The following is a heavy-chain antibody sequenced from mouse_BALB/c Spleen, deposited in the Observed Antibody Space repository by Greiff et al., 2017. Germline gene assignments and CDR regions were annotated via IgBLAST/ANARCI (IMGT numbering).Heavy chain of an antibody. Sequence: VQLQRSGPELVKPGASVKISCKASGYSFTGYFMNWVMQSHGKSLEWIGRINPYNGDTFYNQKFKGKATLTVDKSSSTAHMELRSLASEDSAVYYCAREADYDWFAYWGQGTLVTVSA. CDR1: GYSFTGYF. CDR3: AREADYDWFAY. CDR2: INPYNGDT. V-gene: IGHV1-20*02. J-gene: IGHJ3*01. D-gene: IGHD2-4*01.